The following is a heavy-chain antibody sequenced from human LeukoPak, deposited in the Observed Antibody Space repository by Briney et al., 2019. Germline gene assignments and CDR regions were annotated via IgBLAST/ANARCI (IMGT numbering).Heavy chain of an antibody. Sequence: GGSLRLSCAASKFTFSNYGMHWVRQAPGKGLEWVAMISYDGNSKYYVDSVKGRFTISRDNAKNSLYLQMNSLRAEDTALYYCARGGLGEYYFDYWGQGTLVTVSS. CDR2: ISYDGNSK. J-gene: IGHJ4*02. V-gene: IGHV3-33*08. CDR3: ARGGLGEYYFDY. CDR1: KFTFSNYG. D-gene: IGHD3/OR15-3a*01.